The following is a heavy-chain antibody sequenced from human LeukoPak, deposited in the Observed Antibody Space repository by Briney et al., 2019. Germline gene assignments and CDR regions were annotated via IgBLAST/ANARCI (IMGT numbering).Heavy chain of an antibody. D-gene: IGHD5-12*01. V-gene: IGHV3-7*01. CDR2: INQDGSRE. CDR3: VRDGGVSGYDLLDY. J-gene: IGHJ4*02. Sequence: PGGSLRLSCAASGFTFSNYCMTWVRQAPGKGLEWVAHINQDGSREYYMDSVKARFTISRDNAKNSLSLQMNSLRAEDTAVYYCVRDGGVSGYDLLDYWGQGTLVTVSS. CDR1: GFTFSNYC.